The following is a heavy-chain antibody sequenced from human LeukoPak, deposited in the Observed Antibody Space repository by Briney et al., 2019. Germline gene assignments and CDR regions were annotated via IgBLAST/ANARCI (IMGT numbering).Heavy chain of an antibody. CDR2: INPNSGGT. CDR3: ARDRSIAAGRTREFDP. D-gene: IGHD6-13*01. J-gene: IGHJ5*02. CDR1: GYTFTGYY. Sequence: RASVKVSCKASGYTFTGYYMHWVRQAPGQGLEWMGWINPNSGGTNYAQKFQGRVTMTRDTSISTAYMELSRLRSDDTAVYYCARDRSIAAGRTREFDPWGQGTLVTVSS. V-gene: IGHV1-2*02.